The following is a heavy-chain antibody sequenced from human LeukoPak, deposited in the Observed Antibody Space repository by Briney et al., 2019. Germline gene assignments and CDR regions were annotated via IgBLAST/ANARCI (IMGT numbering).Heavy chain of an antibody. CDR1: GFTFSSYW. V-gene: IGHV3-74*01. CDR3: ARGYSYGLFDY. J-gene: IGHJ4*02. D-gene: IGHD5-18*01. Sequence: GGSLRLSCAVSGFTFSSYWMHWVRQAPGKGLVWVSRINSDGSTTTYADSVKGRFTISRDSAKNTLYLQMNSLRAEDTAVYYCARGYSYGLFDYWGQGTLVTVSS. CDR2: INSDGSTT.